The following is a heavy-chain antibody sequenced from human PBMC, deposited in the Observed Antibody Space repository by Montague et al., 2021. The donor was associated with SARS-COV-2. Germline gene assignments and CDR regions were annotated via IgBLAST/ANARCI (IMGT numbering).Heavy chain of an antibody. Sequence: SLRLSCAASGFPFNNYAMHWVRQAPGKGLEWVAIISYDGSNKYYADSVEGRFPISRDNSKNTLYLQMNSLRAEDTAVYYCVRASLIKARIAVAGTTVYWGQGTLVTISS. CDR1: GFPFNNYA. D-gene: IGHD6-19*01. J-gene: IGHJ4*02. CDR3: VRASLIKARIAVAGTTVY. V-gene: IGHV3-30-3*01. CDR2: ISYDGSNK.